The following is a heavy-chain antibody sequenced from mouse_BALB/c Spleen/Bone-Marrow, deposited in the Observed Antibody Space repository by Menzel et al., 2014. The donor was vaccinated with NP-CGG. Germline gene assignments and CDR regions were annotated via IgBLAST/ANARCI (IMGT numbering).Heavy chain of an antibody. D-gene: IGHD2-14*01. CDR3: ARAYYRYPSDY. CDR1: GFTFSSYT. CDR2: ISSGGGNT. J-gene: IGHJ2*01. V-gene: IGHV5-9*03. Sequence: EVKVVESGGGLVKPGGSLKLSCAASGFTFSSYTMSGVRQTPEKRLEWVATISSGGGNTYYPDSMKGRFTISRDNAKNNLYLQMSSLRSEDTALYYCARAYYRYPSDYWGQGTTLTVSS.